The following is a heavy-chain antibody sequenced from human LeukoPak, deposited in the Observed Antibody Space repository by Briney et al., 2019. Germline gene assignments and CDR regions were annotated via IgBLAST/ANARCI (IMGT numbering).Heavy chain of an antibody. V-gene: IGHV3-21*01. J-gene: IGHJ3*02. Sequence: PGGSLRLSCAASGFTFSSYSMNWVRQAPGKGLEWVSSISSSSSYIYYADSVKGRFTISRDNAKNSLYLQMNSLRAEDTAVYYCARETYYYDSSGYYYPDAFDIWGQGTMVTVSS. D-gene: IGHD3-22*01. CDR3: ARETYYYDSSGYYYPDAFDI. CDR1: GFTFSSYS. CDR2: ISSSSSYI.